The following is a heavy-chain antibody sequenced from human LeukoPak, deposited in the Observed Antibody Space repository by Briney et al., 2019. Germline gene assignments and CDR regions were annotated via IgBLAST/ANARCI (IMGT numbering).Heavy chain of an antibody. V-gene: IGHV1-69*05. CDR3: ALAYCGGDCYAAFDY. CDR1: GGTFSSYA. CDR2: IIPIFGTA. D-gene: IGHD2-21*02. Sequence: SVKVSCKASGGTFSSYAISWVRQAPGQGLAWMGGIIPIFGTANYAQKFQGRVTITTDESTSTAYMELSSLRSEDTAVYYCALAYCGGDCYAAFDYWGQGTLVTVSS. J-gene: IGHJ4*02.